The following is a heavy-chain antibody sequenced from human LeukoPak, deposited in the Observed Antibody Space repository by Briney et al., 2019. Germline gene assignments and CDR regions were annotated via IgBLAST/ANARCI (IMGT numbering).Heavy chain of an antibody. Sequence: GPVKVSCKASGYTFTGYYMHWVRQAPGQGLEWMGWINPNSGGTNYAQKFQGRVTMTRDTSISTAYMELSRLRSDDTAVYYCASIAVAGRGVYFDYWGQGTLVTVSS. V-gene: IGHV1-2*02. J-gene: IGHJ4*02. CDR1: GYTFTGYY. D-gene: IGHD6-19*01. CDR2: INPNSGGT. CDR3: ASIAVAGRGVYFDY.